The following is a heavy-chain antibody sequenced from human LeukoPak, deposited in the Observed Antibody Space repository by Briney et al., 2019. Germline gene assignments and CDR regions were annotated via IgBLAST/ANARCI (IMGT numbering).Heavy chain of an antibody. CDR2: IIPIFGTA. J-gene: IGHJ3*02. V-gene: IGHV1-69*05. CDR3: ARWATISHAFDI. Sequence: GASVKVSCKASGYTFGDYGITWIRQAPGQGLEWMGGIIPIFGTANYAQKFQGRVTITRNTSISTAYMELSSLRSEDTAVYYCARWATISHAFDIWGQGTMVTVSS. D-gene: IGHD5-12*01. CDR1: GYTFGDYG.